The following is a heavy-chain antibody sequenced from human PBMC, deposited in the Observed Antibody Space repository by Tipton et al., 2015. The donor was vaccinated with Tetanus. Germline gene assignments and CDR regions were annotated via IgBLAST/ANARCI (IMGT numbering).Heavy chain of an antibody. J-gene: IGHJ5*02. D-gene: IGHD6-13*01. V-gene: IGHV4-31*03. Sequence: TLSLTCSVSGASISSGGYFWNWIRHRPGQGLEWIGYIYYSGSTFYNPSLKSRVTMSVDTSNNHFSLRLSSVTAADTAVYYCARGTWLYTSTYHRHWLDPWGQGTLVTVSS. CDR1: GASISSGGYF. CDR2: IYYSGST. CDR3: ARGTWLYTSTYHRHWLDP.